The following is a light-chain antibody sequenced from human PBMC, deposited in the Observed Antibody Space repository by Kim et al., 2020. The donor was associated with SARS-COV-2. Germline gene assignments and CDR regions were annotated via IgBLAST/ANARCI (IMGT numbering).Light chain of an antibody. Sequence: QSALTQPLSVSGSPGQSITISCTGTASDIGDYNSVSWYQQYAGKAPKVIISDVSNRPSGVSNRFSGSKSGNTASLTISGLRAEDEADYYCFSYTRANTPDVIGTGTKVTVL. V-gene: IGLV2-14*03. J-gene: IGLJ1*01. CDR2: DVS. CDR1: ASDIGDYNS. CDR3: FSYTRANTPDV.